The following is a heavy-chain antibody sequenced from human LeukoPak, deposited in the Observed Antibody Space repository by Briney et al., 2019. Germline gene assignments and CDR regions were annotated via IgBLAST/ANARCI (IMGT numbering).Heavy chain of an antibody. J-gene: IGHJ4*02. D-gene: IGHD4-23*01. Sequence: GGSLRLSCAASGYTFSDHYIDWVRQAPGKGLEWVGHTRNKANNYATEYAASVKGRFTISRDDSRNSVYLQMNSLKTEDTDVYYCTRWRSGTSDWGQGTLVTVSS. CDR2: TRNKANNYAT. CDR3: TRWRSGTSD. CDR1: GYTFSDHY. V-gene: IGHV3-72*01.